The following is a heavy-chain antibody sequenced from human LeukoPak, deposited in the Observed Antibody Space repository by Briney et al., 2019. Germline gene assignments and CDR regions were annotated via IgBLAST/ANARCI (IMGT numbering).Heavy chain of an antibody. CDR1: GGSISSYY. V-gene: IGHV4-4*08. CDR2: IYTSGST. J-gene: IGHJ4*02. CDR3: ARWVGYGDYFDY. Sequence: SETLSLTRTVSGGSISSYYWSWIRQPPGKGLEWIGRIYTSGSTNYNPSLKSRVTISVDTSKNQFSLKLSSVTAADTAVYYCARWVGYGDYFDYWGQGTLVTVSS. D-gene: IGHD4-17*01.